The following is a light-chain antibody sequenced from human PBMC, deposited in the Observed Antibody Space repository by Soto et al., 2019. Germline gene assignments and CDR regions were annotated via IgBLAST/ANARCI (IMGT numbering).Light chain of an antibody. V-gene: IGLV1-47*01. CDR2: RNN. CDR1: SSNIGSNY. J-gene: IGLJ2*01. CDR3: AACDDSRSGGV. Sequence: QAVLTQPPSASGTPGQRVTISCSGSSSNIGSNYIYWYQQFPGTAPKLLIYRNNQRPSGVPDRFSGSKSGTSAALAISGLLSEDEADYYCAACDDSRSGGVFVERTKLTVL.